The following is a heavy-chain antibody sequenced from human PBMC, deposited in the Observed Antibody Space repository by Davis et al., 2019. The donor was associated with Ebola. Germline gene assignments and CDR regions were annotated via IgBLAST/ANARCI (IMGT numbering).Heavy chain of an antibody. CDR3: ARSTYYDILTGMD. D-gene: IGHD3-9*01. CDR1: GCTFSDDY. CDR2: ISSSSSYT. V-gene: IGHV3-11*06. J-gene: IGHJ4*02. Sequence: SLKISCAASGCTFSDDYMSWIRQAPGKGLEWVSYISSSSSYTNYADSVKGRFTISRDNAKNSLYLQMNSLRAEDTAVYYCARSTYYDILTGMDWGQGTLVTVSS.